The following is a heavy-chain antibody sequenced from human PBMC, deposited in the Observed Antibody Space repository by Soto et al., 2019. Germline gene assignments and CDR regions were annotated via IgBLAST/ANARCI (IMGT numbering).Heavy chain of an antibody. CDR1: GFTLSGYA. CDR3: AGRARPDFYYMDV. J-gene: IGHJ6*03. Sequence: EVQLAESGGGLAQRGGSLRLSCAASGFTLSGYAMDWVRQAPGKGLEYVSGISSNGVGTYYANSVQGRFTISRDNSKNTVYLQMGSLRPEDMAVYYCAGRARPDFYYMDVWGKGTTVTVSS. V-gene: IGHV3-64*01. D-gene: IGHD6-6*01. CDR2: ISSNGVGT.